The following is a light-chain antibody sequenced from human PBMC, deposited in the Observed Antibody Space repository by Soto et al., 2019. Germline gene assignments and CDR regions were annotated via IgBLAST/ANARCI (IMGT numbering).Light chain of an antibody. CDR2: AAS. CDR1: QSISIY. CDR3: QQSYSTPWT. V-gene: IGKV1-39*01. Sequence: DIQMSQSPSSLSASVGDRVTITCRASQSISIYLNWYQQKPWKAPKLLIYAASSLQSGVPSRFSGSGSGTDFTLTISSLQPEDFATYYCQQSYSTPWTFGQGTKVDIK. J-gene: IGKJ1*01.